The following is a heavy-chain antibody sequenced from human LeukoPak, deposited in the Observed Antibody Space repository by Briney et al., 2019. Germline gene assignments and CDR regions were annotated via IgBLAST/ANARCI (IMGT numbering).Heavy chain of an antibody. J-gene: IGHJ4*02. D-gene: IGHD5-24*01. CDR3: AKSSGYTDY. V-gene: IGHV3-23*01. CDR2: ISGSGDRT. Sequence: SLRLSCSASGFTFSRYAVSWVRQAPGEGLEWVSAISGSGDRTYYVDSVKGRFTISRDNSKNTLCLQMNSLRVEDTAVYYCAKSSGYTDYWGQGTLVTVSS. CDR1: GFTFSRYA.